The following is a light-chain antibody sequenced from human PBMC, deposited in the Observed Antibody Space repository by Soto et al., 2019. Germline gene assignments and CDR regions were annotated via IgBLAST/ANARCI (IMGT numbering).Light chain of an antibody. CDR2: DVT. CDR1: SSDIGGYNY. J-gene: IGLJ1*01. V-gene: IGLV2-14*03. CDR3: SSYSSSSTVRYV. Sequence: QSAPTQPASVSGSPGQSITISCTGTSSDIGGYNYISWYQQQPDKGPKLIIYDVTNRPSGVSNRFSASKSGNTASLTISGLQAEDEADYYRSSYSSSSTVRYVFGTGTKLTVL.